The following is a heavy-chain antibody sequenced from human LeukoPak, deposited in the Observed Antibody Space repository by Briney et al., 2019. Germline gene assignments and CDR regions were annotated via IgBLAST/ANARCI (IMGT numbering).Heavy chain of an antibody. Sequence: PGGSLRLSCAASGFTFSSYEMNWVRQAPGKGLEWVAVISYDGSNKYYADSVKGRFTISRDNSKNTLYLQMNSLRAEDTAVYYCAKDRRDYGDSYFDYWGQGTLVTVSS. CDR2: ISYDGSNK. CDR3: AKDRRDYGDSYFDY. CDR1: GFTFSSYE. V-gene: IGHV3-30*18. D-gene: IGHD4-17*01. J-gene: IGHJ4*02.